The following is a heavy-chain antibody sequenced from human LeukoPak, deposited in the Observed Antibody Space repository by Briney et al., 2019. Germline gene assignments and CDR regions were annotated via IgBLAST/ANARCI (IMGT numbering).Heavy chain of an antibody. CDR3: ARGGDNSNNWFDP. Sequence: PGGSLRLSCAASGFTVRDYVMTWVRQAPGKGLEWVSSISSSSSYIYYADSVKGRFTISRDNAKNSLYLQMNSLRAEDTAVYYCARGGDNSNNWFDPWGQGTLVTVSS. CDR1: GFTVRDYV. D-gene: IGHD3-10*01. J-gene: IGHJ5*02. V-gene: IGHV3-21*01. CDR2: ISSSSSYI.